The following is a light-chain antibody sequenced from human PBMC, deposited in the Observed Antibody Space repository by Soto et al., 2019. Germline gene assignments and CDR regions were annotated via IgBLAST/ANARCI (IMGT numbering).Light chain of an antibody. J-gene: IGKJ2*01. V-gene: IGKV4-1*01. Sequence: DIVLTQSPDSLAVSLGERATINCRSSQNVLYSSNNKNYLAWYQQKPGQPPKLLFYWASTRESGVPDRFSGSASGTDFTHTISSLQAEDVAVYYCLQYYNMYPFGQGTKLAIK. CDR1: QNVLYSSNNKNY. CDR3: LQYYNMYP. CDR2: WAS.